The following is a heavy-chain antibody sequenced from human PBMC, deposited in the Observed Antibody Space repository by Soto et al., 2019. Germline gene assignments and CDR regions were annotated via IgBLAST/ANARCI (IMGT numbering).Heavy chain of an antibody. Sequence: ASVKVSCKASGYTFTSYGISWVRQAPGQGLEWMGWISACNGNTKYAQKFQGRVTMTTDTSTSTAYMELSSLRSEDTAVYYCARDSRGHSYGDIDYWGQGTLVTVSS. CDR2: ISACNGNT. D-gene: IGHD5-18*01. CDR3: ARDSRGHSYGDIDY. V-gene: IGHV1-18*01. J-gene: IGHJ4*02. CDR1: GYTFTSYG.